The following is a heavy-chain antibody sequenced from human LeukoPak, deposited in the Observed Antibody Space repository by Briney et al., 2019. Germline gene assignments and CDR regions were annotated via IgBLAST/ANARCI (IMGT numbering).Heavy chain of an antibody. Sequence: SETLSLTCAVYGGSFSGYYWSWIRQPPGKGLEWIGEINHSGSTNYKPSLKSRVTISVDTSKNQFSLKLSSVTAADTAVYYCAFQPKTRNWFDPWGQGTLVTVSS. J-gene: IGHJ5*02. CDR1: GGSFSGYY. D-gene: IGHD2-2*01. V-gene: IGHV4-34*01. CDR2: INHSGST. CDR3: AFQPKTRNWFDP.